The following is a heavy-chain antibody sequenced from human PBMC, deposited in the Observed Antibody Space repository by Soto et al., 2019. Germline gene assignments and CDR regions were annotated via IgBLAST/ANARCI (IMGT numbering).Heavy chain of an antibody. CDR2: IKQDGSER. D-gene: IGHD6-6*01. Sequence: GGSLRLSCAASGFTFNRYWMGWVRQAPGKGPEWLANIKQDGSERYYVDSVKGRFTISRDNVKNSVYLQMNSLRAEDTAVYYCTRTISALPGDDYWGQGTLGTVSS. CDR1: GFTFNRYW. V-gene: IGHV3-7*01. CDR3: TRTISALPGDDY. J-gene: IGHJ4*02.